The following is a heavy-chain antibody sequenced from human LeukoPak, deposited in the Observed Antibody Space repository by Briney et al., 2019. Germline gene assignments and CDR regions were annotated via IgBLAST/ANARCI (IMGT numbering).Heavy chain of an antibody. Sequence: GGSLRLSCAASGFTFISYSMNWVRQVPGKGLEWVSSISSSSSYIYYADSVKGRFTISRDNAKNSLYLQMNSLRGEDTAVYYCAISAYTLGIDYWGQGTLVTVSS. CDR1: GFTFISYS. CDR2: ISSSSSYI. D-gene: IGHD1-1*01. V-gene: IGHV3-21*01. J-gene: IGHJ4*02. CDR3: AISAYTLGIDY.